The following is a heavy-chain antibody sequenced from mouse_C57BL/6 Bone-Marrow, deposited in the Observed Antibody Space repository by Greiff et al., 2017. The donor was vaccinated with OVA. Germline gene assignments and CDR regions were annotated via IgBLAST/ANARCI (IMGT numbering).Heavy chain of an antibody. J-gene: IGHJ3*01. D-gene: IGHD1-1*01. V-gene: IGHV1-69*01. CDR1: GYTFTSYW. CDR2: IDPSDSYT. CDR3: ARHYYGSSYGWFAY. Sequence: QVQLQQSGAELVMPGASVKLSCKASGYTFTSYWMHWVKQRPGQGLEWIGEIDPSDSYTNYNQKFKGKSTLTVDKSSSTAYMQLSSLTSEDSAVYYCARHYYGSSYGWFAYLGQGTLVTVSA.